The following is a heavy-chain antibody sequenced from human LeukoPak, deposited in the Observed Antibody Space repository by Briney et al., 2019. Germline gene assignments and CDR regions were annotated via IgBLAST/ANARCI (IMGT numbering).Heavy chain of an antibody. CDR1: GFTFSSYA. Sequence: GGSLRLSCAASGFTFSSYAMSWVRQAPGKGLEWVANIKQDGSEKYYVDSVKGRFTISRDNAKNSLYLQMNSLRAEDTAVYYCARGLWNRPLPVDYWGQGTLATVSS. CDR2: IKQDGSEK. D-gene: IGHD1-1*01. J-gene: IGHJ4*02. CDR3: ARGLWNRPLPVDY. V-gene: IGHV3-7*01.